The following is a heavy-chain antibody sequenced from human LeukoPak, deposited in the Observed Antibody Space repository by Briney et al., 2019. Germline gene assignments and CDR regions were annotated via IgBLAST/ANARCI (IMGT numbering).Heavy chain of an antibody. J-gene: IGHJ3*02. CDR2: ISGSGGST. CDR3: AKTLHLETPDAFDI. V-gene: IGHV3-23*01. Sequence: GGSLRLSCAASGFTFSSYAMNWVRQAPGKGLEWVSAISGSGGSTYDADSVKGRFTVSRDNSKNTLYLQTNSLRAEDTAVYYCAKTLHLETPDAFDIWGQGTMVTVSS. CDR1: GFTFSSYA. D-gene: IGHD5-24*01.